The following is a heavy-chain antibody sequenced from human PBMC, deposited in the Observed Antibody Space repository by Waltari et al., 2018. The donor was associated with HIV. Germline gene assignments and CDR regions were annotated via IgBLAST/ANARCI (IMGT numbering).Heavy chain of an antibody. V-gene: IGHV1-8*01. CDR2: MNPNSGNT. Sequence: QVQLVKSGAEVKKPGASVTVSCKASGNTFPSYDINWVRQATGQGLERMGWMNPNSGNTGYAQKFQGRVTMTRNTSISTAYMELSGLRSEDTAVYYCARRYDSGTNIAGYWGQGTLVTVSS. CDR1: GNTFPSYD. CDR3: ARRYDSGTNIAGY. D-gene: IGHD3-10*01. J-gene: IGHJ4*02.